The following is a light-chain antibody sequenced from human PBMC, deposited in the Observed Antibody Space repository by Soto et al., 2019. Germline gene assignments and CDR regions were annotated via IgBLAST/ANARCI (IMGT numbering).Light chain of an antibody. Sequence: DIPLTQSPSFLSASVGDRVTITCRASQGISSYFAWYQQKPVKAPKLLIYAVSTLQSGIHSSFSGSPSATEITLTISSLQPADFATYYCQQLNSYRLTFGGGTKVEIK. J-gene: IGKJ4*01. CDR1: QGISSY. V-gene: IGKV1-9*01. CDR3: QQLNSYRLT. CDR2: AVS.